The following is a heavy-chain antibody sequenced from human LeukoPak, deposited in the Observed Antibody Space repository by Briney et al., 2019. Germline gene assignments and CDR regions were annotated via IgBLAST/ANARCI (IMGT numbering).Heavy chain of an antibody. CDR1: GGSISSGDYY. CDR2: IYYSGST. D-gene: IGHD3-3*01. V-gene: IGHV4-30-4*01. Sequence: PSQTLSLTCTVSGGSISSGDYYWSWIRQPPGRGLEWIGYIYYSGSTYHNPSLKSRVTISVDTSKNQFSLKLSSVTAADTAVYYCARDRYYDFWSGYYTGRWGGSNYGMDVWGQGTTVTVSS. CDR3: ARDRYYDFWSGYYTGRWGGSNYGMDV. J-gene: IGHJ6*02.